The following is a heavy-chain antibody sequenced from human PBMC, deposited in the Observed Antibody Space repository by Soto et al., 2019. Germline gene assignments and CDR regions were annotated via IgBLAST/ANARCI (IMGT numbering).Heavy chain of an antibody. J-gene: IGHJ6*02. Sequence: ASVKVSCKASGYTFTGYYMHWVRQAPGQGLEWMGWINPNSGGTNYAQKFQGWVTMTRDTSISTAYMERSRLRSDDTAVYYCARVGSREGVSETLNSSSWYPPYYYGMDVWGQGTTVTVSS. CDR2: INPNSGGT. CDR3: ARVGSREGVSETLNSSSWYPPYYYGMDV. V-gene: IGHV1-2*04. D-gene: IGHD6-13*01. CDR1: GYTFTGYY.